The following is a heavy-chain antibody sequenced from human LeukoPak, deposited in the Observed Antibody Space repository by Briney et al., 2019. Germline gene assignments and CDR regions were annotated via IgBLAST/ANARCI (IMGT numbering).Heavy chain of an antibody. CDR3: TRERVRGTYYYDSSGYKGAHY. Sequence: GGSLRLSCTASGFTFGDYAMSWVRQAPGKGLEWVGFIRSKAYGGTTEYAASVKGRFTISRDDSKSIAYLQMNSLKTEDTAVYYCTRERVRGTYYYDSSGYKGAHYWGQGTLVTVSS. V-gene: IGHV3-49*04. CDR1: GFTFGDYA. D-gene: IGHD3-22*01. J-gene: IGHJ4*02. CDR2: IRSKAYGGTT.